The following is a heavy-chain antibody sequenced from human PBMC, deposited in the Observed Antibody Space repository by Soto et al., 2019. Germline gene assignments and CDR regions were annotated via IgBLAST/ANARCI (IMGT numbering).Heavy chain of an antibody. Sequence: PSETLSLTCTVSGGSISSSSYYWGWIRQPPGKGLEWIGSIYYSGSTYYNPSLKSRVTISVDTSKNQFSLKLSSVTAADTAVYYCARLAVGDYWGPGTLVTVSS. V-gene: IGHV4-39*01. CDR1: GGSISSSSYY. CDR2: IYYSGST. CDR3: ARLAVGDY. J-gene: IGHJ4*02. D-gene: IGHD6-19*01.